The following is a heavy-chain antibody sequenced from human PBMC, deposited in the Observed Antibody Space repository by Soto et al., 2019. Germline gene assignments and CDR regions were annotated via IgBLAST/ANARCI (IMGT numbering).Heavy chain of an antibody. Sequence: EVQLVESGGGLVKPGGSLRLSCAASGFTFSSYSMNWVRQAPGKGLEWVSSISSSSSYIYYADSVKGRFTISRDNSKNTLYLQMNSLRAEDTAVYYCARGMYGSGSYYIGDAFDMWGQGTMVTVSS. V-gene: IGHV3-21*04. CDR2: ISSSSSYI. CDR1: GFTFSSYS. CDR3: ARGMYGSGSYYIGDAFDM. J-gene: IGHJ3*02. D-gene: IGHD3-10*01.